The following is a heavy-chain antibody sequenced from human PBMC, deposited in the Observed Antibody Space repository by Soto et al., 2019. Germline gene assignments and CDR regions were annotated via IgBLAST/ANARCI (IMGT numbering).Heavy chain of an antibody. V-gene: IGHV3-23*01. D-gene: IGHD2-2*01. CDR1: GFTFSSYA. CDR3: AKGGQASWAKMDV. Sequence: EVQLLESGGGLVQPGGSLRLSCAASGFTFSSYAINWVRQAPGKGLEWVSTISGSGDKTYYADSVKGRFTISRDNSKNTLSLQMKSLRAEDTAVYYCAKGGQASWAKMDVWGQGTTVTVSS. CDR2: ISGSGDKT. J-gene: IGHJ6*02.